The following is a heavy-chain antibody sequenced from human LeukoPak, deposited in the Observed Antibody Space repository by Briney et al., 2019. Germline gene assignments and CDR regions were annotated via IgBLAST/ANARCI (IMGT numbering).Heavy chain of an antibody. Sequence: PGGSLRLSCAASRFTFSSYSMNWVRQAPGKGLGWVSSISSSSSYIYYADSVKGRLTISRDNAKNSLYLQMNSLRAEDTAVYYCARGLASSSWYGSSRAFDIWGQGTMVTVSS. CDR2: ISSSSSYI. D-gene: IGHD6-13*01. CDR1: RFTFSSYS. V-gene: IGHV3-21*01. CDR3: ARGLASSSWYGSSRAFDI. J-gene: IGHJ3*02.